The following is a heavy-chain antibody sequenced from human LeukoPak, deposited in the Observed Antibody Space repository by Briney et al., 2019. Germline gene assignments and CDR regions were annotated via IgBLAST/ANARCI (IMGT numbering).Heavy chain of an antibody. V-gene: IGHV3-23*01. CDR1: GFTFSSYA. D-gene: IGHD2-2*01. CDR3: AKTPKAAMVEFVAHTFDY. J-gene: IGHJ4*02. CDR2: ISGSGGST. Sequence: GGSLRLSCAASGFTFSSYAMSWVRQAPGKGLEWVSAISGSGGSTYYADSVKGRFTISRDNSKNTLYLQMNSLRAEDTAVYYCAKTPKAAMVEFVAHTFDYWGQGTLVTVSS.